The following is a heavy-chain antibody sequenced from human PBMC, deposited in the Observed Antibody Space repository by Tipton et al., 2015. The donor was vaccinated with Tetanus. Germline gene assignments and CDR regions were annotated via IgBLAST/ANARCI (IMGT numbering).Heavy chain of an antibody. V-gene: IGHV4-31*03. CDR1: GASISSGGYF. Sequence: LRLSCSVSGASISSGGYFWNWIRHRPGKGLEWIGYIYYSGSTFYNPSLKSRVTISVDTSNNQFSPRLSSVTAADTAVYYCARDQGGGRVARLNWFGPWGQGTLVTVSS. D-gene: IGHD3-16*01. J-gene: IGHJ5*02. CDR2: IYYSGST. CDR3: ARDQGGGRVARLNWFGP.